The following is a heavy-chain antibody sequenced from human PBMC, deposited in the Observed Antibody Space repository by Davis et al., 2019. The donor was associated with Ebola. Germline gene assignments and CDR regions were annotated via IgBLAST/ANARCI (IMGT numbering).Heavy chain of an antibody. CDR1: GYSFTSYW. CDR2: IYPGDSDT. J-gene: IGHJ4*02. D-gene: IGHD4-11*01. V-gene: IGHV5-51*01. Sequence: GESLKTSCKGSGYSFTSYWIGWVRQMPGKGLEWMGIIYPGDSDTRYSPSFQGQVTISADKSISTAYLQWSSLKASDTAMYYCARLSYDYSNSLRGASVDYWGQGTLVTGSS. CDR3: ARLSYDYSNSLRGASVDY.